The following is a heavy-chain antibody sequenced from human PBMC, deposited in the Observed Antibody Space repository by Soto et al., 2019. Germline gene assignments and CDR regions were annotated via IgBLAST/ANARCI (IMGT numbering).Heavy chain of an antibody. V-gene: IGHV3-7*01. D-gene: IGHD4-17*01. Sequence: GGSLRLSCAASGFTFSNYWLSWVRQAPGKGLEWVANIKQDGSEKYYGDSVKGRFTLSRDNAKNSLDLQMNSLGVEDTAVYYCARAMTTVTTRGYYFDFWGQGTLVTVSS. CDR1: GFTFSNYW. J-gene: IGHJ4*02. CDR3: ARAMTTVTTRGYYFDF. CDR2: IKQDGSEK.